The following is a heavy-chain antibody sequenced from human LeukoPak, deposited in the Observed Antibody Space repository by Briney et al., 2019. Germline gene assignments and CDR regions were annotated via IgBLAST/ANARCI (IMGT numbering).Heavy chain of an antibody. Sequence: GGSLRLSCAASGFTFSSYGMSWVRQAPGKGLEWVSAISGSGGSTYYADSVKGRFTISRDNSKNTLCLQMNSLRAEDTAVYYCAKAQYYYGSGRYAFDIWGQGTMVTVSS. CDR1: GFTFSSYG. J-gene: IGHJ3*02. D-gene: IGHD3-10*01. CDR2: ISGSGGST. V-gene: IGHV3-23*01. CDR3: AKAQYYYGSGRYAFDI.